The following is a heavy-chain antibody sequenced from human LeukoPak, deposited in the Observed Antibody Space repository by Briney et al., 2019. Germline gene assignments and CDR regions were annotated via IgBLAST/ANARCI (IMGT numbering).Heavy chain of an antibody. Sequence: GKGRXXXCTIYYSPTTYYNPSLNSRVTISVDTSKNQFSLKLSSVTAADTAVYYCARQSSGSYYEAFDIWGQGTMVTVSS. J-gene: IGHJ3*02. CDR2: IYYSPTT. V-gene: IGHV4-39*01. CDR3: ARQSSGSYYEAFDI. D-gene: IGHD1-26*01.